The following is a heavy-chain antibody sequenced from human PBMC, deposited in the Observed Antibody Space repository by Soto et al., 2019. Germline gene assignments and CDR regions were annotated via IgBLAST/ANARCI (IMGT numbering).Heavy chain of an antibody. V-gene: IGHV1-58*01. CDR3: AAEWYSFCWDDYYHYGMDV. Sequence: ASVKVSCKASGFTFTSSAVQWVRQARGQRLEWIGWIVVGSGNTNYAQKFQERVTITRDMSTSTAYMELSSLRSEDTAVYYCAAEWYSFCWDDYYHYGMDVWGQGATVTVS. D-gene: IGHD5-18*01. CDR2: IVVGSGNT. CDR1: GFTFTSSA. J-gene: IGHJ6*02.